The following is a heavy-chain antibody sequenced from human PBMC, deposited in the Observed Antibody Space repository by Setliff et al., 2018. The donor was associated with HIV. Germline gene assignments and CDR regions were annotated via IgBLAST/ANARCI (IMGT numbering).Heavy chain of an antibody. Sequence: PSETLSLTCAVYGGSFNDYYWTWIRQPPGKGLEWIGEIDHSGSTKYHASLKSRVTISIDTSKNQISLKLSSVTAADTAVYYCARGLNYYGSGSYLPLGYLGQGTLVTVSS. CDR2: IDHSGST. CDR3: ARGLNYYGSGSYLPLGY. V-gene: IGHV4-34*01. J-gene: IGHJ4*02. D-gene: IGHD3-10*01. CDR1: GGSFNDYY.